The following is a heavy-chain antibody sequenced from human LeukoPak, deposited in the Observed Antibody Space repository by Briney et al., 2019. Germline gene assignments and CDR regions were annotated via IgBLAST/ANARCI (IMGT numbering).Heavy chain of an antibody. J-gene: IGHJ4*02. D-gene: IGHD1-14*01. CDR1: GLSFGFYA. CDR2: ISGGSAGT. Sequence: AGGSLRLSCAASGLSFGFYAMSWVRQAPGKGLEWVSSISGGSAGTYYADSVRGRFTISRDNSKNTLYLQMDSLRAEDTALYYCAKDFVRYNIQFDYWGQGALVTVSS. CDR3: AKDFVRYNIQFDY. V-gene: IGHV3-23*01.